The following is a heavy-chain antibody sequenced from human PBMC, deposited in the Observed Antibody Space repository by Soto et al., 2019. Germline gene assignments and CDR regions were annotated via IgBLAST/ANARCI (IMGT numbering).Heavy chain of an antibody. V-gene: IGHV3-73*02. Sequence: EVQLVESGGGLVQPGGSLKLSCAASGLPFSGSAMHWVRQASGQGLEWVGRIRSKANSYATAYAASVKGRFTISRDDSKNTAYLQKSSLRTEDTAVYDCASLEYYDGSGSYYEDWFDPWGQGTLGTGSS. CDR1: GLPFSGSA. D-gene: IGHD3-10*01. CDR2: IRSKANSYAT. J-gene: IGHJ5*02. CDR3: ASLEYYDGSGSYYEDWFDP.